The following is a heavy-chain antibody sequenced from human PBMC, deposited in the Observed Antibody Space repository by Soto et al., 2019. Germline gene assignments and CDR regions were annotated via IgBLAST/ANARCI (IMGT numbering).Heavy chain of an antibody. J-gene: IGHJ3*02. D-gene: IGHD4-17*01. Sequence: SVKVSCKASGGTFSSYAISWVRQAPGQGLEWMGGIIPIFGAANYAQKFQGRVTITADESTSTAYMELSSLRSEDTAVYYCARDRTTPGAFDIWGQGTMVTVSS. CDR1: GGTFSSYA. CDR3: ARDRTTPGAFDI. V-gene: IGHV1-69*13. CDR2: IIPIFGAA.